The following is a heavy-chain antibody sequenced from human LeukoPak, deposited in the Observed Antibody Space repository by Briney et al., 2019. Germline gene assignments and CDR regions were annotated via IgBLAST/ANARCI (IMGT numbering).Heavy chain of an antibody. D-gene: IGHD2-2*01. Sequence: ASVKVSCKASGYTFTGYYMHWVRQAPGQGLEWMGWINPNSGGTNYAQKFQGRVTMTRDTSISTAYMELNRLRSDDTAVYYCARVVVPAAIDFDYWGQGTLVTVSS. CDR1: GYTFTGYY. V-gene: IGHV1-2*02. CDR2: INPNSGGT. J-gene: IGHJ4*02. CDR3: ARVVVPAAIDFDY.